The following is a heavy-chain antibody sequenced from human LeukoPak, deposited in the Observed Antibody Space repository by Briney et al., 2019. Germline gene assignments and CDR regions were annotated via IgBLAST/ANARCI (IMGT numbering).Heavy chain of an antibody. D-gene: IGHD3-10*01. J-gene: IGHJ6*03. CDR2: INPNSGGT. CDR1: GYTFTGYY. V-gene: IGHV1-2*02. Sequence: ASVKVSCKASGYTFTGYYMHWVRQAPGQGLEWMGWINPNSGGTNYAQKFQGRVTMTRDTSISTVYMELSSLRSEDTAVYYCARDKSWFGEPFYYMDVWGKGTTVTISS. CDR3: ARDKSWFGEPFYYMDV.